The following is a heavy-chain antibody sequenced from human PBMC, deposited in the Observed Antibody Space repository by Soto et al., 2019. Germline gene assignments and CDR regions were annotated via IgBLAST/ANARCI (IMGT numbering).Heavy chain of an antibody. CDR2: ISAYNGNT. V-gene: IGHV1-18*01. Sequence: GAPVEVPCKASGFTFTSYGISWVRQAPGQRLEWMGWISAYNGNTNYAQKLQGRVTMTTDTSTSTAYMELRSLRSDDTAVYYCARVYDIVVVPAAMSFWFDPWGQGTLVTDSS. CDR1: GFTFTSYG. D-gene: IGHD2-2*01. CDR3: ARVYDIVVVPAAMSFWFDP. J-gene: IGHJ5*02.